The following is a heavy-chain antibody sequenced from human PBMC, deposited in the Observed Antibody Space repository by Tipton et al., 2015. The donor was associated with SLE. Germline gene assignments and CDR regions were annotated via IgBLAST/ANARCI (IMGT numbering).Heavy chain of an antibody. D-gene: IGHD6-13*01. CDR2: INHSGST. CDR1: GGSFSGYY. J-gene: IGHJ1*01. V-gene: IGHV4-34*01. Sequence: TLSLTCAVYGGSFSGYYWSSIRQPPGKGLEWIGEINHSGSTNYNPSLKSRVTISVDTSKNQFSLKLSFVTAADTAVYYCARRAAAGLRHWGQGTLVTVSS. CDR3: ARRAAAGLRH.